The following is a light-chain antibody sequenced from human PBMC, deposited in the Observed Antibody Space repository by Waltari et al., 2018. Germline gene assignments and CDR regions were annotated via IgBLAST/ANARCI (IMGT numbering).Light chain of an antibody. J-gene: IGLJ1*01. CDR1: TSDIGDYYY. CDR3: CSFRGGDSFV. Sequence: QSALTQPASVSGSPGQSTTISCIGTTSDIGDYYYVSWYQQFPGKAPKLIIYDVTKRPSGISGRFSGSKSGNTASLTISGLQAEDEGDYYCCSFRGGDSFVFGTGTRVTVV. CDR2: DVT. V-gene: IGLV2-14*03.